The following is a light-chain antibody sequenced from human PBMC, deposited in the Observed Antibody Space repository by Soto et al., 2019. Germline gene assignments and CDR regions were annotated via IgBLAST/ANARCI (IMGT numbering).Light chain of an antibody. CDR3: SSHNPFGTLQI. Sequence: QSVLTQPPSASGTPGQRVTISCSGSSSNIGSNTVNWYQQLPGTAPKLLIYSNNQRPSGVPDRFSGSKSGTSASLAISGLQSEDEADYFCSSHNPFGTLQIFGRGTKVTVL. CDR2: SNN. CDR1: SSNIGSNT. V-gene: IGLV1-44*01. J-gene: IGLJ1*01.